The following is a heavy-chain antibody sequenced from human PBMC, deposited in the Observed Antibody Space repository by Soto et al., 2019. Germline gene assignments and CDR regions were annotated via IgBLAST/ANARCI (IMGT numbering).Heavy chain of an antibody. CDR1: GYSFTSYW. Sequence: GESLKISCRGSGYSFTSYWISWVRQMPGKGLEWMGRINPTDSYTNYSPSFQGRVTISTDKSISTAYLQWTTLRASDTAMYYCARTIALAGNDFDSWGQGTLVTVSS. V-gene: IGHV5-10-1*01. CDR3: ARTIALAGNDFDS. CDR2: INPTDSYT. D-gene: IGHD6-19*01. J-gene: IGHJ4*02.